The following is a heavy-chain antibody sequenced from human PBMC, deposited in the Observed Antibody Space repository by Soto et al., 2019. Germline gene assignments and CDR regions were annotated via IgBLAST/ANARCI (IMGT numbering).Heavy chain of an antibody. J-gene: IGHJ2*01. CDR3: ARIDGIQLFWWYFAL. V-gene: IGHV3-30-3*01. D-gene: IGHD5-18*01. CDR2: ISHDGSNK. Sequence: QVQLVESGGGVAQPGRSLSLSCAASGFTFSSLAMHWVRQAPGKGLEWVAIISHDGSNKFYADSVKGRFTISRDNSKNTLYLQMISLRAEDTAVYYCARIDGIQLFWWYFALWGRGTLVTVSS. CDR1: GFTFSSLA.